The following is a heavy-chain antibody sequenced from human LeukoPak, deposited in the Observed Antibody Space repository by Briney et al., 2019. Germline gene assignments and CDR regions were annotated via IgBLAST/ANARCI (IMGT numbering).Heavy chain of an antibody. J-gene: IGHJ4*02. CDR1: GFTFSSYA. D-gene: IGHD3/OR15-3a*01. Sequence: GGSLRLSCAASGFTFSSYAMTWVRQAPGKGLEWVSGISGSGGSTYYADSVKGRFTISRDNSKNTLYLQMNSLKAADTAVYYCASSLFGAGEKVWDYWGQGTLVTVSS. CDR2: ISGSGGST. V-gene: IGHV3-23*01. CDR3: ASSLFGAGEKVWDY.